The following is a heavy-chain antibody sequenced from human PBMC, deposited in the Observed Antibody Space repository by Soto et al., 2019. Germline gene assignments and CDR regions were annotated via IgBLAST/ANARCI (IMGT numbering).Heavy chain of an antibody. V-gene: IGHV4-59*01. CDR1: GGSMSNYY. CDR2: VFYGGMS. Sequence: QVRLQESGPGLLKPSETLSLTCTVSGGSMSNYYWNWIRQPPGKGLEWIGYVFYGGMSDYNPSPEGRATISADMSKNEFSLRLTSVTAADTAVYYCAKGDILTSWGQGTLVTVSS. D-gene: IGHD3-9*01. CDR3: AKGDILTS. J-gene: IGHJ4*02.